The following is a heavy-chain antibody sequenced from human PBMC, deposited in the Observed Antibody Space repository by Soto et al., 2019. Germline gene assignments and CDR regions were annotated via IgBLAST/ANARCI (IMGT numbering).Heavy chain of an antibody. CDR2: ISYDGSNK. D-gene: IGHD2-2*01. CDR3: ARGIGVVPAASDY. Sequence: GGSLRLSCAASGFTFSSYAMHWVRQAPGKGLEWVAVISYDGSNKYYADSVKGRFTISRDNSKNTLYLQMNSLRAEDTAVYYCARGIGVVPAASDYWGQGTLVTVSS. CDR1: GFTFSSYA. V-gene: IGHV3-30-3*01. J-gene: IGHJ4*02.